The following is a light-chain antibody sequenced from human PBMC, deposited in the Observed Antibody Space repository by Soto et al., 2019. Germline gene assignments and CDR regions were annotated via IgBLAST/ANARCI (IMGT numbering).Light chain of an antibody. Sequence: DIQMTQSPSTLSASVGDRVTITCRASQSISSWLAWYQQKPGKAPKLRIYKASSLESGVPSRFSGSGSGTDFTLTISSLQPEDFATYYCQQSYSTPWTFGQGTKVDIK. CDR3: QQSYSTPWT. J-gene: IGKJ1*01. CDR1: QSISSW. V-gene: IGKV1-5*03. CDR2: KAS.